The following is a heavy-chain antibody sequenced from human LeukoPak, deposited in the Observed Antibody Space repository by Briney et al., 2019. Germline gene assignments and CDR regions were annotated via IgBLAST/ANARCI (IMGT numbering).Heavy chain of an antibody. J-gene: IGHJ4*02. CDR2: IYYSGST. CDR1: GGSISSGDYY. Sequence: SETLSLTCTVSGGSISSGDYYWSWIRQPPGKGLEWIGYIYYSGSTYYNPSLKSRVTISVDTSKNQFSLKLSSVTAADTAAYYCARLGGYSYGGNFDYWGQGTLVTVSS. CDR3: ARLGGYSYGGNFDY. V-gene: IGHV4-30-4*08. D-gene: IGHD5-18*01.